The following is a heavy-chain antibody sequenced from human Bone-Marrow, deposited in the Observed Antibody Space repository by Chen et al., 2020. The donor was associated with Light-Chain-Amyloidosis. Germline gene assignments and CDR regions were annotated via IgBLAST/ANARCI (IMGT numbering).Heavy chain of an antibody. D-gene: IGHD5-18*01. V-gene: IGHV1-69*14. CDR3: AKRTSMVYVDWFDP. CDR1: GGTFDSSA. CDR2: FIRWGGPGPGQGLEWVGGINPVLGTT. Sequence: QVQLVQSGAEGKKPGSSVRVSCKTSGGTFDSSAISWVRQAPGQGLEWVGGFIRWGGPGPGQGLEWVGGINPVLGTTNYAQRFQGRVTITADKSTNTIYMVLSSLRSEDTAIYYCAKRTSMVYVDWFDPWGQGTLVTVSS. J-gene: IGHJ5*02.